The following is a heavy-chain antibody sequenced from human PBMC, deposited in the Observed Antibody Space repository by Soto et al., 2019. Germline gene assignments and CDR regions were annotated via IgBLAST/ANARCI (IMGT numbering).Heavy chain of an antibody. CDR3: VKSGGEAELLILDY. Sequence: QVQLVQSGVELKKPGASVRVSCQASGYTFSNYGITWVRQAPGKGLEGVGWLSAYNANTKYAQKLQGRATMTTDTSTNTVYMELRNLRSDDTAVYYCVKSGGEAELLILDYWGQGTRVTVSS. J-gene: IGHJ4*02. CDR2: LSAYNANT. D-gene: IGHD1-26*01. CDR1: GYTFSNYG. V-gene: IGHV1-18*04.